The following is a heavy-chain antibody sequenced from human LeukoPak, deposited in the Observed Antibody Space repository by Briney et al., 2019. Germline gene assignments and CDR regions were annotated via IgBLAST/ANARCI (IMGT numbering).Heavy chain of an antibody. V-gene: IGHV1-8*01. CDR2: VHPNTGNT. J-gene: IGHJ5*02. CDR1: GYPFTTCE. Sequence: ASVKVSCKTSGYPFTTCEINWVRQAAGQGLEWMGWVHPNTGNTAYAQRLQGRVTMTRDTSISTAYMELSSLTSNDTAVYFCARGPRNDPWGQGTLVTVSS. D-gene: IGHD1-14*01. CDR3: ARGPRNDP.